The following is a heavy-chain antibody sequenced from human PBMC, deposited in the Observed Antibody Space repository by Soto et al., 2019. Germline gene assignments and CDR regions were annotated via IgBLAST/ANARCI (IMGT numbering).Heavy chain of an antibody. CDR2: ISAYNGNT. V-gene: IGHV1-18*01. CDR3: ARDPPPPDY. J-gene: IGHJ4*02. Sequence: QVQLVQSGAEVKKPGASVKVSCKASGYTFASYAISWMRQAPGQGLEWMGWISAYNGNTNYAQKLQGSATMATNTSTSTASMELRSLRSDDTAVYYCARDPPPPDYWGPGTLVTVSS. CDR1: GYTFASYA.